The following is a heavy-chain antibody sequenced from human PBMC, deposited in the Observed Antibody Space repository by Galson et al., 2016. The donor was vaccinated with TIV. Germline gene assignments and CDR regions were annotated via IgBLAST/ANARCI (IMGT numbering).Heavy chain of an antibody. CDR3: ETFSGARGIFDY. D-gene: IGHD2-15*01. CDR1: GYRFTGYY. V-gene: IGHV1-46*01. J-gene: IGHJ4*02. Sequence: SVKVSCKASGYRFTGYYLHWVRQAPGQGPQWMGVIDPSGGTTTCAQNFQDRFTMTRDTSTSTAYMELRSLTSEDTAIYYCETFSGARGIFDYWGQGTLVTVSS. CDR2: IDPSGGTT.